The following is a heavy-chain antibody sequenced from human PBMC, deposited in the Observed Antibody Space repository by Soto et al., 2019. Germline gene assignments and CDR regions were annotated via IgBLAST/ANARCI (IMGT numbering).Heavy chain of an antibody. CDR3: ARGGAEDAFDI. D-gene: IGHD3-16*01. CDR1: GFTFSDYY. V-gene: IGHV3-11*06. Sequence: GGSLRLSCAASGFTFSDYYMSWIRQAPGKGLEWVSYISSSSSYTNYADSVKGRFTVSRDNAKNSLYLQMNSLRAEDTAVYYCARGGAEDAFDIWGQGTMVTVS. CDR2: ISSSSSYT. J-gene: IGHJ3*02.